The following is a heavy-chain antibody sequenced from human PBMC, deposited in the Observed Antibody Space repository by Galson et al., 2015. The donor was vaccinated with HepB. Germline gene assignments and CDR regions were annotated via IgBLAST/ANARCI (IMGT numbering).Heavy chain of an antibody. J-gene: IGHJ3*02. D-gene: IGHD3-9*01. CDR1: GDIFRSYW. CDR2: IYPGDSDT. Sequence: QSGAEVKKPGESLKISCKGSGDIFRSYWIAWVRQMPGKGLEWMGIIYPGDSDTRYSPSFEGHVTISVDKSITTAYLQWSSLKASDTAMYYCARTYYDILSARGDAFDIWGQGTVVTVSS. V-gene: IGHV5-51*01. CDR3: ARTYYDILSARGDAFDI.